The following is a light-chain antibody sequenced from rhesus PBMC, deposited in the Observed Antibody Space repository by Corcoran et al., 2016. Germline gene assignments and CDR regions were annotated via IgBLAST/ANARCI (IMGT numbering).Light chain of an antibody. V-gene: IGKV4-1*02. Sequence: DIVMTQSPDSLAVSLGERVTINCKSSQSLLYSSNNKNSLAWYQQQPGQAPKLIIYGASTRESGVPNRFSGSGAGSDCTLTISGLQAEDVAVYYCQQYYSTPLTFGGGTKVELK. CDR1: QSLLYSSNNKNS. CDR2: GAS. CDR3: QQYYSTPLT. J-gene: IGKJ4*01.